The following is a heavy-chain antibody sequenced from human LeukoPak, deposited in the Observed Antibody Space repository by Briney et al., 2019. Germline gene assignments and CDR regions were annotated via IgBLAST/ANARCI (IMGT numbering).Heavy chain of an antibody. D-gene: IGHD5-24*01. V-gene: IGHV1-18*01. CDR2: ISAYNGNT. Sequence: ASVKVSCKASGYTFTTYGITWVRQAPGQGLEWLGWISAYNGNTNYAQKLQGRVTMTTDTSTSTAYMELRSLRSDDTAVYYCARALVDGYKGLGYWGQGTLVTVSS. CDR3: ARALVDGYKGLGY. CDR1: GYTFTTYG. J-gene: IGHJ4*02.